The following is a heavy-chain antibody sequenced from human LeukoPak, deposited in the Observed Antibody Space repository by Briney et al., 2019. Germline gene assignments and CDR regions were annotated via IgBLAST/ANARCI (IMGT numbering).Heavy chain of an antibody. V-gene: IGHV3-23*01. CDR2: ISSNGGGT. Sequence: GGSLRLSCAASGFTFSSYAMSWVRRAPGKGLEWVSAISSNGGGTFYADSVKGQFTISRDNSQNTLYLQMNSLRAEDTAIYYCAKATVTHLIDYWGQGTLVTVSS. J-gene: IGHJ4*02. D-gene: IGHD4-17*01. CDR3: AKATVTHLIDY. CDR1: GFTFSSYA.